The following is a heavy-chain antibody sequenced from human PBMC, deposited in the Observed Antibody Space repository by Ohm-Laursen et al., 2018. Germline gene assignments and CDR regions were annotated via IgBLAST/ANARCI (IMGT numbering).Heavy chain of an antibody. CDR1: GFTFGDYA. Sequence: SLRLSCAAAGFTFGDYAMHWVRQAPGKGLEWVSGISWNSGSIGYADSVKGRFTISRDNAKNSLYLQMNSLRAEDTALYYCAKGRGQWLGDAFDIWGQGTMVTVSS. CDR2: ISWNSGSI. D-gene: IGHD6-19*01. CDR3: AKGRGQWLGDAFDI. J-gene: IGHJ3*02. V-gene: IGHV3-9*01.